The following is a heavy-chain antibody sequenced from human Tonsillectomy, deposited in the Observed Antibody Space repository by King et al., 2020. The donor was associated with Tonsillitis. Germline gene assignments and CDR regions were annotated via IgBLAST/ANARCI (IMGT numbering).Heavy chain of an antibody. Sequence: VQLVQSGAEVKKPGSSVKVSCKASGGSFNNYAFNWVRQAPGQGLEWMGRIIPIVQITNYAQNFQSRVTFTADKSTNTAYMELSSLTPEDTAVYYCATDGGRTAALYYSESWGQGTLVTVSS. CDR2: IIPIVQIT. CDR1: GGSFNNYA. CDR3: ATDGGRTAALYYSES. V-gene: IGHV1-69*09. D-gene: IGHD2-21*02. J-gene: IGHJ4*02.